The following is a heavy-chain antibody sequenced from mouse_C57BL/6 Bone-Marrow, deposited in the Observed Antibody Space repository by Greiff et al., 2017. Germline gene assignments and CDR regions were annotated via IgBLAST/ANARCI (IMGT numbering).Heavy chain of an antibody. CDR2: IYPGSGNT. Sequence: QVHVKQSGAELVRPGASVKLSCKASGYTFTDYYINWVKQRPGQGLEWIARIYPGSGNTYYNEKFKGKATLTAEKSSSPAYMQLSSLTSEDSAVYFCARSYYYGSRRVYFDYWGQGTTLTVSS. CDR1: GYTFTDYY. D-gene: IGHD1-1*01. V-gene: IGHV1-76*01. J-gene: IGHJ2*01. CDR3: ARSYYYGSRRVYFDY.